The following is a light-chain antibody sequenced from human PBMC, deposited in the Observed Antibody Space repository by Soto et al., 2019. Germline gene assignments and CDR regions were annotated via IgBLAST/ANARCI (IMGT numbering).Light chain of an antibody. V-gene: IGKV3-20*01. CDR1: QSVSSSY. CDR3: QQYGTPPLT. CDR2: GAS. J-gene: IGKJ3*01. Sequence: ETVLTQSPGTLSLSPGERATLSCRASQSVSSSYLAWYQQKPGQAPRLLIYGASSRATGIPDRFSGSGSGTDFTLTISRLEPEDFAVYYCQQYGTPPLTFGPGTKVDIK.